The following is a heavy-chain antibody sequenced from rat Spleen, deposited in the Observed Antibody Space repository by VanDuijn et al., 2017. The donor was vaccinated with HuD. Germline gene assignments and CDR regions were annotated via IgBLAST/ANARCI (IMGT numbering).Heavy chain of an antibody. D-gene: IGHD4-4*01. CDR3: ARRGNSVFWNFDF. V-gene: IGHV5-7*01. J-gene: IGHJ1*01. CDR1: GFTFSDYY. Sequence: EVQLVESGGGLVQPGRSLKLSCAASGFTFSDYYLAWVRQGPTKGLEWVATISYDGSSTYYRGSVKGRFTCSRDNAESTLYLQMDSLRSEDTATYYCARRGNSVFWNFDFWGPGTMVSVSS. CDR2: ISYDGSST.